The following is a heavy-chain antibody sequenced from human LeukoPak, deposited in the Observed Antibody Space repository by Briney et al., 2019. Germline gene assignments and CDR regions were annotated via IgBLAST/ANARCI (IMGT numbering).Heavy chain of an antibody. D-gene: IGHD3-10*01. J-gene: IGHJ6*03. V-gene: IGHV3-15*01. Sequence: KAGGSLRLSCAASGFTFSNACMSWVRQAPGKGLEWVGRIKSKTDGGTTDYAAPVKGRFTISRDDSKNTLYLQMNSLKIEDTAVYYCTTSELWFGEYYYMDVWGKGTTVTVS. CDR2: IKSKTDGGTT. CDR3: TTSELWFGEYYYMDV. CDR1: GFTFSNAC.